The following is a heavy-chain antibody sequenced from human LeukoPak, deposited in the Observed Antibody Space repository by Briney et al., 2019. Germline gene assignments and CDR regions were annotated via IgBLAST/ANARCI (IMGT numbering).Heavy chain of an antibody. CDR2: INPSSGGT. V-gene: IGHV1-2*02. J-gene: IGHJ4*02. D-gene: IGHD2-2*01. CDR3: AREVGYCSSTSCYGFPAIDY. Sequence: ASVKVSCMASGYTFTGYYMHWVRQAPGQGLEWMGWINPSSGGTNYAQKFQGRVTMTRDTSISTAYMELSRLRSDDTAVYYCAREVGYCSSTSCYGFPAIDYWGQGTLVTVSS. CDR1: GYTFTGYY.